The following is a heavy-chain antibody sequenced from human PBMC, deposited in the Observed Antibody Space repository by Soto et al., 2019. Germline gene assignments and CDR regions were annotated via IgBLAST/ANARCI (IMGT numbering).Heavy chain of an antibody. CDR3: TGNGH. D-gene: IGHD2-8*01. Sequence: EVQLLESGGGPVQPGESLSLSCTASGFTFSNNWMAWVRQAPGKGLEWVGNINQDGSARHYMDSVKGRFSISRDNAQSSVHLQLNGLTVEDTAIYYCTGNGHWGQGALVTVTS. CDR2: INQDGSAR. CDR1: GFTFSNNW. V-gene: IGHV3-7*01. J-gene: IGHJ4*02.